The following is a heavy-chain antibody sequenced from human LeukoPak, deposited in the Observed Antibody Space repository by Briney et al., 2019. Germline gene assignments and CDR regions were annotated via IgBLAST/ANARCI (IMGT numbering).Heavy chain of an antibody. CDR1: GFTFTNYG. CDR2: IGAYNGNT. Sequence: ASVKVSCTTSGFTFTNYGFSWVRQAPGQRLDWMGWIGAYNGNTNYAQKLQGRVTMTTDTSTSTAYMELRSLRSDDTAVYYCARVDGYPDPFDIWGQGTMVTVSS. V-gene: IGHV1-18*01. CDR3: ARVDGYPDPFDI. J-gene: IGHJ3*02. D-gene: IGHD5-24*01.